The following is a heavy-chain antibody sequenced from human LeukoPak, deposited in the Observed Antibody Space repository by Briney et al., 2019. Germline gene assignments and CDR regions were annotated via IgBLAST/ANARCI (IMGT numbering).Heavy chain of an antibody. CDR3: ARDLALYSSSAPFDY. CDR2: IWSDGSNK. V-gene: IGHV3-33*01. D-gene: IGHD6-6*01. CDR1: GFTFSDYD. J-gene: IGHJ4*02. Sequence: TGGSLRLSCAASGFTFSDYDMHWVRQAPGKRLEWVAVIWSDGSNKDYADSVKGRFTISRDNSKNTLYLQMNTLRADDTAVYYCARDLALYSSSAPFDYWGQGTLVTVSS.